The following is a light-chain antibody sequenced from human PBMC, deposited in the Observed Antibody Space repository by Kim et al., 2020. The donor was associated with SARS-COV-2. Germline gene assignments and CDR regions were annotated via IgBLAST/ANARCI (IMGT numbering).Light chain of an antibody. CDR3: NFRDSSGNHLDVV. CDR1: SLRSYY. J-gene: IGLJ2*01. CDR2: GKN. V-gene: IGLV3-19*01. Sequence: SSELTQDPAVSVALGQTVRITCQGDSLRSYYASWYQQKPGQAPVLVIYGKNNRPSGIPDRFSGSSSGNTASLTITGAQAEDEADYYCNFRDSSGNHLDVV.